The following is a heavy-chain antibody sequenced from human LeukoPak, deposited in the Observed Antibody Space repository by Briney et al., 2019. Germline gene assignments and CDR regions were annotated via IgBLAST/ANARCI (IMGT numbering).Heavy chain of an antibody. D-gene: IGHD3-10*01. CDR2: INHSGST. CDR3: ARADKFRITMVRQRPRAFDI. V-gene: IGHV4-39*07. CDR1: GGSTSSSSYY. Sequence: SETLSLTCTVSGGSTSSSSYYWGWIRQPPGKGLEWIGEINHSGSTNYNPSLKSRVTISVDTSKNQFSLKLSSVTAADTAVYYCARADKFRITMVRQRPRAFDIWGQGTMVTVSS. J-gene: IGHJ3*02.